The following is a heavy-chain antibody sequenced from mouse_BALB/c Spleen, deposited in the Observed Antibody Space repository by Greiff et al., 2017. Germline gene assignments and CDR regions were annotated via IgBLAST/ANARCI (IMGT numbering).Heavy chain of an antibody. CDR3: ARSRDYDWFAY. J-gene: IGHJ3*01. CDR2: IYPGDGDT. Sequence: SGAELARPGASVKLSCKASGYTFTSYWMQWVKQRPGQGLEWIGAIYPGDGDTRYTQKFKGKATLTADKSSSTAYMQLSSLASEDSAVYYCARSRDYDWFAYWGQGTLVTVSA. CDR1: GYTFTSYW. V-gene: IGHV1-87*01. D-gene: IGHD2-4*01.